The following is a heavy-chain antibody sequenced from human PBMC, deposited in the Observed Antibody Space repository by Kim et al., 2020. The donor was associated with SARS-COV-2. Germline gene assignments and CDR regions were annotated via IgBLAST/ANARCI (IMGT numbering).Heavy chain of an antibody. J-gene: IGHJ4*02. Sequence: SVKVSCKASGGTFSSYAISWVRQAPGQGLEWMGGIIPIFGTANYAQKFQGRVTITADESTSTAYMELSSLRSEDTAVYYCARPLDGGKTKPLGYWGQGTLVTVSS. D-gene: IGHD2-15*01. CDR2: IIPIFGTA. CDR1: GGTFSSYA. V-gene: IGHV1-69*13. CDR3: ARPLDGGKTKPLGY.